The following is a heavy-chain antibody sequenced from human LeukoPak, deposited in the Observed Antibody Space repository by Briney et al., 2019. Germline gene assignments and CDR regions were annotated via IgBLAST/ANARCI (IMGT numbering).Heavy chain of an antibody. CDR1: GFTFSSYW. Sequence: GGSLRLSCAASGFTFSSYWMSWVRQSAGKGLEWLANINQEGSEKIYVDSVKGRFTISRDNAKNSLYLQMNSLRVEDTAVYFCARHYSSSWFGYWGQGTPVTVSS. CDR3: ARHYSSSWFGY. D-gene: IGHD6-13*01. V-gene: IGHV3-7*01. CDR2: INQEGSEK. J-gene: IGHJ4*02.